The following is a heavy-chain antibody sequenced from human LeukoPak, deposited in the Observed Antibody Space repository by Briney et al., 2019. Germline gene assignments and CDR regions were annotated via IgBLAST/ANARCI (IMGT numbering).Heavy chain of an antibody. CDR1: GFSFSSYD. J-gene: IGHJ2*01. Sequence: GSLRLSCAASGFSFSSYDMHWVRQAAGKGLEWVSAIASTGDTYYPDSVKGRFTISRDNAKNSLYLQMNSLTAGDTAVYYCARAVAGRSYWHFDLWGRGTLVTVSS. V-gene: IGHV3-13*01. D-gene: IGHD6-19*01. CDR3: ARAVAGRSYWHFDL. CDR2: IASTGDT.